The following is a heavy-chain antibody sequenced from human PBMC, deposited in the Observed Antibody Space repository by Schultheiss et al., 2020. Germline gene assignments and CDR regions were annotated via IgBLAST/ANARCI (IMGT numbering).Heavy chain of an antibody. CDR3: ARDDYYDFWSGYYNLGTYGMDV. D-gene: IGHD3-3*01. Sequence: GGSLRLSCAASGFTFSSYGMHWVRQAPGKGLEWVAVIWYDGSNKYYADSVKGRFTISRDNSKNTLYLQMNSLRAEDTAVYYCARDDYYDFWSGYYNLGTYGMDVWGQGNTVTVSS. CDR2: IWYDGSNK. V-gene: IGHV3-33*01. CDR1: GFTFSSYG. J-gene: IGHJ6*02.